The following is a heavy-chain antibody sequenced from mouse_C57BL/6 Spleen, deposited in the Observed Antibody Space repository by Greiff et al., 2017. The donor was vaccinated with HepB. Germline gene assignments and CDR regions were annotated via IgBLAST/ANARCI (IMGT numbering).Heavy chain of an antibody. J-gene: IGHJ2*01. CDR3: AREETYYSLFDY. Sequence: DVMLVESGGGLVKPGGSLKLSCAASGFTFSDYGMHWVRQAPEKGLEWVAYISSGSSTIYYADTVKGRFTISRDNAKNTLFLQMTSLRSEDTAMYYCAREETYYSLFDYWGQGTTLTVSS. V-gene: IGHV5-17*01. CDR1: GFTFSDYG. CDR2: ISSGSSTI. D-gene: IGHD2-12*01.